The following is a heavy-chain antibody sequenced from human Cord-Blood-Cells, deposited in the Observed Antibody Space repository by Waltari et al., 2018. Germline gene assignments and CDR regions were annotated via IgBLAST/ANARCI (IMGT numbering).Heavy chain of an antibody. CDR1: GGSISSGGYY. CDR2: IYYSGST. CDR3: ARDKCSGGSCYWNYLDY. D-gene: IGHD2-15*01. J-gene: IGHJ4*02. V-gene: IGHV4-31*03. Sequence: QVQLQESGPGLVKPSQTLSLTCTVSGGSISSGGYYWSWIRQHPGKGLEWIGYIYYSGSTYYNPSLKSRVTISVDTSKNQFSLKLSSVTAADTAVYYCARDKCSGGSCYWNYLDYWGQGTLVTVSS.